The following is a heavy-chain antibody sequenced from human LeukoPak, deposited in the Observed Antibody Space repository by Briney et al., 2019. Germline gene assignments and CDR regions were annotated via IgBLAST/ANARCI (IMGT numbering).Heavy chain of an antibody. Sequence: AASVKVSCKASGGTFSSYAISWVRQAPGQGLEWMGRIIPILGIANYAQKLQGRVTITADKSTSTAYMELSSLRSEDTAVYYCARVATTYYYYYGMDVWGQGTTVTVSS. J-gene: IGHJ6*02. CDR2: IIPILGIA. CDR3: ARVATTYYYYYGMDV. D-gene: IGHD5-12*01. CDR1: GGTFSSYA. V-gene: IGHV1-69*04.